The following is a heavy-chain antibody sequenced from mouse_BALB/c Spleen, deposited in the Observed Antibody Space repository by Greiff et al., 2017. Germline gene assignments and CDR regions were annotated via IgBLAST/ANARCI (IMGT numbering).Heavy chain of an antibody. J-gene: IGHJ4*01. CDR2: ISSGSSTI. CDR3: ARRGYDYAMDY. CDR1: GFTFSSFG. D-gene: IGHD2-14*01. Sequence: EVKLMESGGGLVQPGGSRKLSCAASGFTFSSFGMHWVRQAPEKGLEWVAYISSGSSTIYYADTVKGRFTISRDNPKNTLFLQMTSLRSEDTAMYDCARRGYDYAMDYWGQGTSVTVSS. V-gene: IGHV5-17*02.